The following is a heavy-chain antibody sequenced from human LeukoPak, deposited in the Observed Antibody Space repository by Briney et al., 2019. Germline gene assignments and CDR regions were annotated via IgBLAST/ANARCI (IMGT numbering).Heavy chain of an antibody. D-gene: IGHD3-22*01. V-gene: IGHV4-59*01. J-gene: IGHJ4*02. CDR1: GGSISSYY. CDR2: IYYSGST. Sequence: SETLSLTCTVSGGSISSYYWSWIRQPPGKGLEWIGYIYYSGSTNYNPSLKSRVTISVDTSKNQFSLKLSSVTAADTAVYYCARDRDSSGYYGGYLDYWGQGTLVTVSS. CDR3: ARDRDSSGYYGGYLDY.